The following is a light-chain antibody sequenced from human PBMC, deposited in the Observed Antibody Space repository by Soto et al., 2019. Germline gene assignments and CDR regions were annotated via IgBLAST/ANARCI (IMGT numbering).Light chain of an antibody. CDR1: QSVSSY. CDR3: QQRASWVT. Sequence: IALKQSPATLSLSPGERATLSCRASQSVSSYLAWFQQKPGHDPRLLIYDASIRATGIPARFSGSGSETDFTLTISSLEPEDFAVYYCQQRASWVTFGQGTRLEIK. V-gene: IGKV3-11*01. J-gene: IGKJ5*01. CDR2: DAS.